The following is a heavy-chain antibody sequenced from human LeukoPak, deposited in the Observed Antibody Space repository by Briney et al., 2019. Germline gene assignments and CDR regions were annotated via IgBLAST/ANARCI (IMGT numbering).Heavy chain of an antibody. CDR3: TTDGRDYPFDY. CDR2: IKSKTDGGTT. J-gene: IGHJ4*02. CDR1: GFTFSNNY. D-gene: IGHD4-11*01. V-gene: IGHV3-15*01. Sequence: GGSLRLSCAASGFTFSNNYMSWVRQAPGKGLEWVGRIKSKTDGGTTDYAAPVKGRFTISRDDSKNTLYLQMNSLKTEDTAVYYCTTDGRDYPFDYWGQGTLVTVSS.